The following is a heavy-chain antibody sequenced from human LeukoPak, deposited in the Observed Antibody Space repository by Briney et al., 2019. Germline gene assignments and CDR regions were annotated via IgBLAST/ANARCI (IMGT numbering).Heavy chain of an antibody. CDR2: ISGSGSST. Sequence: PGGSLRLSCAVSGFTFSTYAMSWVRQAPGKGLEWVSIISGSGSSTHYVDSVNGRFTVSRDNSKNTLYLQMNSLRAEDTAVYYCAKDLRIGMTGTKGAFDVWGQGTMVTVSS. CDR3: AKDLRIGMTGTKGAFDV. J-gene: IGHJ3*01. V-gene: IGHV3-23*01. CDR1: GFTFSTYA. D-gene: IGHD6-19*01.